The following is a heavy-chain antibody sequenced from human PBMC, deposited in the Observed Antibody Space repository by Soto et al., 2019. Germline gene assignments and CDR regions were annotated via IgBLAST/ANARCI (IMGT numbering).Heavy chain of an antibody. CDR2: ISSSSSYI. CDR3: AKLARDIVVVPAAYPLDY. J-gene: IGHJ4*02. CDR1: GFTFSSYS. D-gene: IGHD2-2*01. Sequence: GGSLRLSCAASGFTFSSYSMNWVRQAPGKGLEWVSSISSSSSYIYYADSVKGRFTISRDNAKNSLYLQMNSLRAEDTAVYYCAKLARDIVVVPAAYPLDYWGQGTLVTVSS. V-gene: IGHV3-21*01.